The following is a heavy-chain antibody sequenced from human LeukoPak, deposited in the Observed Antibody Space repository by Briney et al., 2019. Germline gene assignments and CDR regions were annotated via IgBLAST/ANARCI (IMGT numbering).Heavy chain of an antibody. CDR2: LYTSGSM. CDR1: GGSISSGNW. Sequence: PSGTLSLTCAVSGGSISSGNWWSWIRQPAGKGLEWIGHLYTSGSMSYNPSLKSRVTISVDTSKNQFSLKLTSVTAADTAVYHCTKGRGIWGQGTLVTVSS. V-gene: IGHV4-61*09. CDR3: TKGRGI. D-gene: IGHD3-10*01. J-gene: IGHJ4*02.